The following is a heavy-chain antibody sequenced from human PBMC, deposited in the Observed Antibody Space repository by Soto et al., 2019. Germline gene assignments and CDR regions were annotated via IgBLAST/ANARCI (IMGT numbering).Heavy chain of an antibody. CDR1: GGSISSGGYS. D-gene: IGHD3-10*01. Sequence: QLQLQESGSGLVKPSQTLSLTCAVSGGSISSGGYSWSWIRQPPGKGLEWIGYIYHSGSTYYNPSLKSRVTISVDRSKNQFSLKLSSVTAADTAVYYCARVLLWFGELSGWFDPWGQGTLVTVSS. V-gene: IGHV4-30-2*01. CDR2: IYHSGST. CDR3: ARVLLWFGELSGWFDP. J-gene: IGHJ5*02.